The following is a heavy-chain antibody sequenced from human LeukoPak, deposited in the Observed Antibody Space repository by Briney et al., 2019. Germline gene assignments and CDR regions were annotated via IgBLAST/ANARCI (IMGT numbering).Heavy chain of an antibody. V-gene: IGHV4-38-2*02. J-gene: IGHJ5*02. D-gene: IGHD3-10*01. CDR1: GYSISSGYY. CDR2: IYHSGST. CDR3: ARDSWFGDRRAFDP. Sequence: SETLSLTCTVSGYSISSGYYWGWIRQPPGKGLEWIGSIYHSGSTYYNPSLKSRVTISVDTSKNQFSLKLSSVTAADTAVYYCARDSWFGDRRAFDPWGQGTLVTVSS.